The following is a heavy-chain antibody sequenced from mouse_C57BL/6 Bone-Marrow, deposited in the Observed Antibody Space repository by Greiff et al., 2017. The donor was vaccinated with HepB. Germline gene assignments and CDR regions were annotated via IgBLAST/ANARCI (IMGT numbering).Heavy chain of an antibody. CDR2: ISDGGSYT. V-gene: IGHV5-4*01. Sequence: DVQLVESGGGLVKPGGSLKLSCAASGFTFSSYAMSWVRQTPEKRLEWVATISDGGSYTYYPDNVKGRFTISRDNAKNNLYLQMSHLKSEDTAMYYCARDPGWLLLSMDYWGQGTSVTVSS. J-gene: IGHJ4*01. D-gene: IGHD2-3*01. CDR1: GFTFSSYA. CDR3: ARDPGWLLLSMDY.